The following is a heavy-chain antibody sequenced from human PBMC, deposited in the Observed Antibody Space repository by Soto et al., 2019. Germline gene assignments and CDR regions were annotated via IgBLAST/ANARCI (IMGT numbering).Heavy chain of an antibody. J-gene: IGHJ4*02. CDR3: ARVQEYYDSSGYYPLDY. CDR2: ISAYNGNT. CDR1: GYTFTNYG. V-gene: IGHV1-18*01. D-gene: IGHD3-22*01. Sequence: ASVKVSCKASGYTFTNYGISWVRQAPGQGLEWMGWISAYNGNTNYAQKFQGWVTMTRDTSISTAYMELSRLRSDDTAVYYCARVQEYYDSSGYYPLDYWGQGTLVTVSS.